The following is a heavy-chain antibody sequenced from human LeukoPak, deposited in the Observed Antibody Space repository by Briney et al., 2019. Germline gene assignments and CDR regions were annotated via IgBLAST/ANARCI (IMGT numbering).Heavy chain of an antibody. CDR2: ISGDGGST. D-gene: IGHD2-15*01. CDR3: AKQYCSGGSCYSHYFDY. V-gene: IGHV3-43*02. CDR1: GFTFDDYA. J-gene: IGHJ4*02. Sequence: PGGSLRLSCEASGFTFDDYAMHWVRQAPGKGLEWVSLISGDGGSTYYADSVKGRFTISRDNSKNSLYLQMNSLRTEDTAFYYCAKQYCSGGSCYSHYFDYWGQGTLVTVSS.